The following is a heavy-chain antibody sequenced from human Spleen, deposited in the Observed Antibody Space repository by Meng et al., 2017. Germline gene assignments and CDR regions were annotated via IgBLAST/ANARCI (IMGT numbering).Heavy chain of an antibody. D-gene: IGHD5-12*01. CDR2: INHNGRT. CDR3: ARGSASGYYPIDY. Sequence: QVQLQESGPGLVRPSETLSLTCTVSGGSFSSYYWTLIRQPPGKGLEWIGEINHNGRTNYNPSLKSRVTISVDTSKKQFSLRLTSVTAADTAVYYCARGSASGYYPIDYWGQGTLVTVSS. CDR1: GGSFSSYY. V-gene: IGHV4-34*01. J-gene: IGHJ4*02.